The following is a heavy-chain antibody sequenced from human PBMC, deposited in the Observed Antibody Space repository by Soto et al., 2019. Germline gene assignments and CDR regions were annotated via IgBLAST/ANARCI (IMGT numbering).Heavy chain of an antibody. CDR1: GYTFTSYA. Sequence: ASVKVSCKASGYTFTSYAMHWVRQAPGQRLEWMGWINAGNGNTKYSQKFQGRVTITRDTSASTAYMELRSLRSDDTAVYYCARDRYCSSTSCKWEPFDYWGQGTLVTVSS. CDR3: ARDRYCSSTSCKWEPFDY. V-gene: IGHV1-3*01. CDR2: INAGNGNT. J-gene: IGHJ4*02. D-gene: IGHD2-2*01.